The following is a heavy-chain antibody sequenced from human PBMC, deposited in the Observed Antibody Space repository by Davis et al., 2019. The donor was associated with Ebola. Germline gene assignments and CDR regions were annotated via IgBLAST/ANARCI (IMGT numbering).Heavy chain of an antibody. CDR2: INPNSGGT. CDR3: SRDIRNTIFGVVIIGH. V-gene: IGHV1-2*06. CDR1: GYTFTGYH. D-gene: IGHD3-3*01. Sequence: ASVKVSCKASGYTFTGYHMHWVRQAPGQGLEWMGRINPNSGGTNYAQKFQDRVTMTRDRSTSPVYMGLSRLKSDDTAVYYCSRDIRNTIFGVVIIGHWGQGTLVTVSS. J-gene: IGHJ4*02.